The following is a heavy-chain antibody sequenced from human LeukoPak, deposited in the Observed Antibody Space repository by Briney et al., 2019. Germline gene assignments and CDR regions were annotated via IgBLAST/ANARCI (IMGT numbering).Heavy chain of an antibody. D-gene: IGHD3-10*01. V-gene: IGHV3-21*01. CDR3: ARESSWFGESVPSDI. J-gene: IGHJ3*02. CDR1: GFTFSSYS. CDR2: ISSSSSYI. Sequence: GGSLRLSCAASGFTFSSYSMNWVRQAPGKGLEWVSSISSSSSYIYYADSVKGRFTISRDNSKNTLYLQMNSPRAEDTAVYYCARESSWFGESVPSDIWGQGTMVTVSS.